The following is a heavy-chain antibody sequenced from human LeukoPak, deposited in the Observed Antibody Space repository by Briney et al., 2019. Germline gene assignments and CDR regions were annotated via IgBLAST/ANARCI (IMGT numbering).Heavy chain of an antibody. CDR3: ATDGLVGATPPDSVDY. D-gene: IGHD1-26*01. J-gene: IGHJ4*02. CDR1: GFTFSSYA. CDR2: ISGSGGST. V-gene: IGHV3-23*01. Sequence: GGSLRLSCAASGFTFSSYAMSWVRQAPGKGLEWVSAISGSGGSTYYADSVKGRFTISRDNSKNTLYLQMNSLRAEDTAVYYCATDGLVGATPPDSVDYWGQGPLVTVSS.